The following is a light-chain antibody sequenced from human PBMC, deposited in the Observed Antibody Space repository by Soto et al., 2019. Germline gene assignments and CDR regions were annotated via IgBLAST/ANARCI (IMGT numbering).Light chain of an antibody. V-gene: IGLV2-11*01. Sequence: QSVLTQPRSVSGSPGQSVTISCTGTSSDVGAYNFVSWYQQYPGKAPKVMIYDVSKRPSGVPDRFSGSKSGNTASLTISGLQAEDEADYYCCSYAGNTFEVFGTGTKVTVL. CDR1: SSDVGAYNF. CDR3: CSYAGNTFEV. J-gene: IGLJ1*01. CDR2: DVS.